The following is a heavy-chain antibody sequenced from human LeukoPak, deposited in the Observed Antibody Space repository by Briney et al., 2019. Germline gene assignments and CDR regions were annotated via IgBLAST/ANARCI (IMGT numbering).Heavy chain of an antibody. D-gene: IGHD3-10*02. CDR2: IRSKANSYAT. CDR3: TRHDLFEFR. CDR1: GLTFSSYA. V-gene: IGHV3-73*01. J-gene: IGHJ4*02. Sequence: PGGSLRLSCVASGLTFSSYAMHWVRQASGRGLEWVGRIRSKANSYATAYAASVKGRFTISRDDSKNTAYLQMNSLKTEDTAVYYCTRHDLFEFRWGQGTLVTVSS.